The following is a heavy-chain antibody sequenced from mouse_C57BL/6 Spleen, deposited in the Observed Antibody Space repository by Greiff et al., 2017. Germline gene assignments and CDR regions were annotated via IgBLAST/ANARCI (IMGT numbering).Heavy chain of an antibody. CDR2: ISGGGGNT. CDR3: ARHVGYYGSSYDVGWDY. Sequence: EVKLVESGGGLVKPGGSLKLSCAASGFTFSSYTMSWVRQTPEKRLEWVATISGGGGNTYYPASVQGRFTISRDNAKNTLYLQMSSLRSEDTALYYCARHVGYYGSSYDVGWDYWGQGTTLTVSS. V-gene: IGHV5-9*01. J-gene: IGHJ2*01. CDR1: GFTFSSYT. D-gene: IGHD1-1*01.